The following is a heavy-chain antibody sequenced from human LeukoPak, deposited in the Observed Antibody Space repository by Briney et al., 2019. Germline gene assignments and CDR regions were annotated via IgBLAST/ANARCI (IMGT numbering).Heavy chain of an antibody. Sequence: GGSLRLSCAASGFTFSSYGMHWVRQAPGKGLEWVSAISGSGGSTYYADSVKGRFTISRDNSKNTLYLQMNSLRAEDTAVYYCAKDRGAVAGIGYWGQGTLVTVSS. V-gene: IGHV3-23*01. D-gene: IGHD6-19*01. CDR2: ISGSGGST. CDR3: AKDRGAVAGIGY. CDR1: GFTFSSYG. J-gene: IGHJ4*02.